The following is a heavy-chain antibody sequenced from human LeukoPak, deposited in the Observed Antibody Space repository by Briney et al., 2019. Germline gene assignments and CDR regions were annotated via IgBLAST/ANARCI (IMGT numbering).Heavy chain of an antibody. CDR1: GFTFSSYG. J-gene: IGHJ4*02. CDR2: ISYDGSNK. CDR3: AKDSRRGYSYGWGFDY. V-gene: IGHV3-30*18. D-gene: IGHD5-18*01. Sequence: GGSLRLSCAASGFTFSSYGMHWVRQAPGKGLEWVAVISYDGSNKYYADSVKGRFTISRDNSKNTLYLQMNSLRAEDTAVYYCAKDSRRGYSYGWGFDYWGQGTLVTVSS.